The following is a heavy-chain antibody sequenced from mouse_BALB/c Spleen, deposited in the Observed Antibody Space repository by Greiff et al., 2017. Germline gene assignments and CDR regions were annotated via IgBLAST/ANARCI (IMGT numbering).Heavy chain of an antibody. D-gene: IGHD1-1*02. CDR3: ARRGGPYYFDY. CDR1: GYSITSDYA. CDR2: ISYSGST. Sequence: VQLKESGPGLVKPSQSLSLTCTVTGYSITSDYAWNWIRQFPGNKLEWMGYISYSGSTSYNPSLKSRISITRDTSKNQFFLQLNSVTTEDTATYYCARRGGPYYFDYWGQGTTLTVSS. V-gene: IGHV3-2*02. J-gene: IGHJ2*01.